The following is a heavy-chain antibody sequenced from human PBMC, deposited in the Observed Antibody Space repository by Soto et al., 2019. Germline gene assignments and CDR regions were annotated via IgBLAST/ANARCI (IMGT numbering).Heavy chain of an antibody. CDR1: GGSISSGGSY. CDR3: VRYCSTTKCPFDY. D-gene: IGHD2-2*01. V-gene: IGHV4-30-4*01. CDR2: IYYSGNT. Sequence: SETLSLTCTVSGGSISSGGSYWGWIRQPPGKGLEWIGYIYYSGNTYFNPSLKSRVTLSVDTSKNQFSLNLSSVTAADTAVYYCVRYCSTTKCPFDYWGQGTLVTVSA. J-gene: IGHJ4*02.